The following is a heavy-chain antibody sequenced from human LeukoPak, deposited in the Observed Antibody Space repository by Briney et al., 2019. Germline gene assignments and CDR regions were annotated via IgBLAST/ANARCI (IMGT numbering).Heavy chain of an antibody. J-gene: IGHJ4*02. CDR3: ARDLWESSSFFGY. CDR1: GGTFSSYA. V-gene: IGHV1-69*01. D-gene: IGHD6-6*01. Sequence: SVKVSCKASGGTFSSYAISWVRQAPGQGLEWMGGIIPIFGTANYAQKFQGRVTITADESTSTAYMELSSLRSEDTAVYYCARDLWESSSFFGYWGQGTLVTVSS. CDR2: IIPIFGTA.